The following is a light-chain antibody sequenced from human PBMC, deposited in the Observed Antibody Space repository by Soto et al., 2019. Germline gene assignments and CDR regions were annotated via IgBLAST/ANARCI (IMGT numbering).Light chain of an antibody. CDR1: QSVSSN. CDR3: QQYNNWPRG. Sequence: EIVMTQSPATLSVSPGERATLSCRASQSVSSNLAWYQQKPGQAPRLLIYGASTRATGIAARFSGSGSGTEFTLTISSLQSEDFAVYYCQQYNNWPRGFGQGTKLEIK. J-gene: IGKJ2*03. CDR2: GAS. V-gene: IGKV3-15*01.